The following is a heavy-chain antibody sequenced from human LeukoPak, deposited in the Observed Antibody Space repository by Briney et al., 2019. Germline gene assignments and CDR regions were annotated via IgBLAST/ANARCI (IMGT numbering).Heavy chain of an antibody. CDR1: GFTFSSYW. J-gene: IGHJ5*02. Sequence: GGSLRLSCAASGFTFSSYWMHWVPQAPGKGLVWVSRINSDGSSTNYADSVKGRFTISRDNAKNTLSLQMTSLRAEDTAVYYCARDRYSSSWYQATWGQGTLVTVSS. D-gene: IGHD6-13*01. V-gene: IGHV3-74*01. CDR2: INSDGSST. CDR3: ARDRYSSSWYQAT.